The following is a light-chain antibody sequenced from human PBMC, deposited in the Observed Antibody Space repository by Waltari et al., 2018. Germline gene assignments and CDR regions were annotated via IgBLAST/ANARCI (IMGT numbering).Light chain of an antibody. V-gene: IGKV1-8*01. Sequence: AIRITQSPSSLSASTGHRATITCRASQGISSYLAWYQQKPGKAPKLLIYAASTLQSGVPSRFSGSGSGTDFTLTISCLQSEDFATYYCQRYYSYPLTFGGGTKVEIK. CDR2: AAS. CDR1: QGISSY. CDR3: QRYYSYPLT. J-gene: IGKJ4*01.